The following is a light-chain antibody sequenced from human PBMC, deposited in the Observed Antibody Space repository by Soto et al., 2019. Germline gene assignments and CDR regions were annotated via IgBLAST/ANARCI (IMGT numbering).Light chain of an antibody. Sequence: QSVLTQPPSVSAAPGQKVTISCSGSSSNIGNNYVSWYRQLPGTAPKLLIYDNNKRPSGIPDRFSGSKSGTSATLGITGLQTGDEADYYCGTWDSSLSAHVVFGGGTKLTVL. CDR1: SSNIGNNY. CDR3: GTWDSSLSAHVV. CDR2: DNN. J-gene: IGLJ2*01. V-gene: IGLV1-51*01.